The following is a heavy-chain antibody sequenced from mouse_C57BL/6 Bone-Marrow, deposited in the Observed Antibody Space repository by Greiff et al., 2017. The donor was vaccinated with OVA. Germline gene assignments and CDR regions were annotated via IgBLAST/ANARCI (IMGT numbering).Heavy chain of an antibody. CDR1: GYTFTSYW. CDR2: IDPSDSET. Sequence: QVQLKQPGAELVRPGSSVKLSCKASGYTFTSYWMHWVKQRPIQGLEWIGNIDPSDSETHYNQKFKDKATLTVDKSSSTAYMQLSSLTSEDSAVYYCARLVTTGDYFDYWGQGTTLTVSS. D-gene: IGHD2-2*01. V-gene: IGHV1-52*01. J-gene: IGHJ2*01. CDR3: ARLVTTGDYFDY.